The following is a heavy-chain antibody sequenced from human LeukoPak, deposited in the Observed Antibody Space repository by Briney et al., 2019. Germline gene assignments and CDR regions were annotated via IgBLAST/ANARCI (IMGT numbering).Heavy chain of an antibody. CDR3: ARHWETSSWYVDY. CDR2: ISYSGGT. Sequence: SETLSLTCTVSGGSISSYYWSWIRQPPGQGLEWIGYISYSGGTNYNPPLKSRVTISVDTSKNQLSLKLSSVTAADTAVYYCARHWETSSWYVDYWGQGTLVTVSS. D-gene: IGHD6-13*01. J-gene: IGHJ4*02. CDR1: GGSISSYY. V-gene: IGHV4-59*08.